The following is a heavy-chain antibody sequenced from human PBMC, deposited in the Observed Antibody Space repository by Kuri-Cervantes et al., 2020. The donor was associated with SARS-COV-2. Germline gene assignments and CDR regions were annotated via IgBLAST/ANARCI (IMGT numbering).Heavy chain of an antibody. V-gene: IGHV3-23*01. J-gene: IGHJ4*02. CDR2: ISGSGGSS. CDR3: AKGPGILYYFDY. CDR1: GFSFSSYM. D-gene: IGHD3-10*01. Sequence: GGSLRLSCAASGFSFSSYMMTWVRQAPGKGLEWVSGISGSGGSSYYADSVKGRFTISRDNSKNMVFLQMNSLRADDTAIYYCAKGPGILYYFDYWGQGTLVTVSS.